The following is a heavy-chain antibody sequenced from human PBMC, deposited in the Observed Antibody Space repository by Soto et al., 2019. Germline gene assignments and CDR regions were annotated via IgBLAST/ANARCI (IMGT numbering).Heavy chain of an antibody. CDR2: ISYDGSKK. J-gene: IGHJ4*02. CDR3: AREMDH. V-gene: IGHV3-30-3*01. CDR1: GFTFSSYV. Sequence: QVQLVESGGGVVQPGRSLRLSCAASGFTFSSYVMHWVRQAPGKGLEWVAVISYDGSKKYYADSVKGRFTISRDNSKNTLYLQMNSQRAEDAAVYYCAREMDHWGQGTLVTVSS.